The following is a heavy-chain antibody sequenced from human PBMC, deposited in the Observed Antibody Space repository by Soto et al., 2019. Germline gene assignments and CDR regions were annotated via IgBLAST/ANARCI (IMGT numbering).Heavy chain of an antibody. CDR3: ARGRYCLTGRCFPNWFDS. Sequence: SETLSLTCSVSGDSISNLDYFWAWIRQPPGQALEYIGYIYKSATTYYNPSFESRVAISVDTSKSQFSLNVTSVTAADTAVYFCARGRYCLTGRCFPNWFDSWGQGALATVSS. V-gene: IGHV4-30-4*01. D-gene: IGHD7-27*01. CDR2: IYKSATT. CDR1: GDSISNLDYF. J-gene: IGHJ5*01.